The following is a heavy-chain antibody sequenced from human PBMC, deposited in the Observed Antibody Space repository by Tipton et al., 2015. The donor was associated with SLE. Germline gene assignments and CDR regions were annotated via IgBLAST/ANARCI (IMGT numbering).Heavy chain of an antibody. CDR1: GGSISNGGYS. J-gene: IGHJ3*02. D-gene: IGHD6-19*01. Sequence: TLSLTCAVSGGSISNGGYSWSWIRQPPGKGLEWIGYIYHSGSTYYNPSLKSRVTISVDTSKNQFSLKLSSVTAADTAVYYCARDSMAGREAFDIWGQGTMVTVSS. V-gene: IGHV4-30-2*01. CDR2: IYHSGST. CDR3: ARDSMAGREAFDI.